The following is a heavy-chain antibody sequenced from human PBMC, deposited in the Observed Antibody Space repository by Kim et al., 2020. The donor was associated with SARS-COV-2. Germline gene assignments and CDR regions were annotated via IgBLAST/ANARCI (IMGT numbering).Heavy chain of an antibody. V-gene: IGHV4-59*01. Sequence: NPSFKSRITISIDTSKKQFSLKLRSVTAADTAMYYCARDRVDGDYYKDMNVWGQGTTVTVSS. J-gene: IGHJ6*02. CDR3: ARDRVDGDYYKDMNV. D-gene: IGHD4-17*01.